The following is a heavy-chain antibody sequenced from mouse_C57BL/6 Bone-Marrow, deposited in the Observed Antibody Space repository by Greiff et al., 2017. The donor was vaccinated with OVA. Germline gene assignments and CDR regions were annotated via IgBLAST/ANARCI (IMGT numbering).Heavy chain of an antibody. Sequence: QVQLQQSGAELVKPGASVKLSCKASGYTFTSYWMHWVKQRPGRGLEWMGRIDPNSGGPKYTEKFKSKATLTVDKPSSTAYMQLSSLTSEDSAVYYCARIYYSNYEGFAYWGQGTLVTVSA. J-gene: IGHJ3*01. CDR2: IDPNSGGP. CDR3: ARIYYSNYEGFAY. CDR1: GYTFTSYW. D-gene: IGHD2-5*01. V-gene: IGHV1-72*01.